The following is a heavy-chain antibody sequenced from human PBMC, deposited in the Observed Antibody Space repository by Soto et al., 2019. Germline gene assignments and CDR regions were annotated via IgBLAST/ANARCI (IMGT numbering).Heavy chain of an antibody. CDR2: IYSGGST. V-gene: IGHV3-53*01. CDR1: GFTVSSNY. D-gene: IGHD5-18*01. Sequence: EVQLVESGGGLIQPGGSLRLSCAASGFTVSSNYMSWVRQAPGKGLEWVSVIYSGGSTYYADSVKGRFTISRDNSKNTLYLHMNSMRAEDTAVYYCARSTGYSYGMEFDYWGQGTLVTVSS. J-gene: IGHJ4*02. CDR3: ARSTGYSYGMEFDY.